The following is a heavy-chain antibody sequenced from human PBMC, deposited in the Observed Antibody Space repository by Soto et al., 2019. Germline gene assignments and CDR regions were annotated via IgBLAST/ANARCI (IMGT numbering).Heavy chain of an antibody. V-gene: IGHV3-11*01. J-gene: IGHJ6*02. CDR3: AIGGGQIYYKGLDV. CDR1: GFFFSDYY. D-gene: IGHD3-10*01. CDR2: ISGTGDTK. Sequence: QVQLVESGGTLVKPGGSLRLSCAASGFFFSDYYLSWIRQAPGKGLECVAYISGTGDTKYYADSVEGRVTISRDNPKSSLYLQLNSLRAEDAAVYYCAIGGGQIYYKGLDVLGQGTTVTVS.